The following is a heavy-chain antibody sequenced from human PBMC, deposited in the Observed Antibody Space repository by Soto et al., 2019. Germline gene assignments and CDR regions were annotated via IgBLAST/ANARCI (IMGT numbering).Heavy chain of an antibody. CDR1: GGSIDSYY. D-gene: IGHD3-16*02. CDR3: ARDRWTSRANWFDP. J-gene: IGHJ5*02. V-gene: IGHV4-59*12. CDR2: ISDRGTT. Sequence: SETLSLTCTIFGGSIDSYYWSWIRQAPGKGLEWIGHISDRGTTTYDPSLGSRVTISVDTSRNLFSLKLSSVTVADTAVYFCARDRWTSRANWFDPWGPGTLVTVSS.